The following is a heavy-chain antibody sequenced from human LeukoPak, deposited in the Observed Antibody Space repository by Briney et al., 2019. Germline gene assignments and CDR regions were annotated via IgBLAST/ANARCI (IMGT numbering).Heavy chain of an antibody. D-gene: IGHD3-3*01. J-gene: IGHJ5*02. V-gene: IGHV1-69*13. CDR3: ARVRHYDLNWFDP. CDR1: GGTFSSYA. Sequence: ASVKVSCKASGGTFSSYAISWVRQAPGQGLEWMGGIIPIFGTANYAQKFQGRVTITADESTSTAYMELSSPRSEDTAVYYCARVRHYDLNWFDPWGQGTLVTVSS. CDR2: IIPIFGTA.